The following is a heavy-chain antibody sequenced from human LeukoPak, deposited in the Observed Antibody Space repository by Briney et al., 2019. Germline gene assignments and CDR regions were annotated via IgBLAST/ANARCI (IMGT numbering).Heavy chain of an antibody. V-gene: IGHV4-34*01. Sequence: SETLSLTCAVYGGSFSGYYWSWIRQPPGKGLEWIGEINHSGSTNYNPSLKSRVTISVDTSKNQFSLKLSSVTAADTAVYYCARESYGSGSYYNVHLLGFGDYFDYWGQGTLVTVSS. CDR3: ARESYGSGSYYNVHLLGFGDYFDY. CDR1: GGSFSGYY. D-gene: IGHD3-10*01. J-gene: IGHJ4*02. CDR2: INHSGST.